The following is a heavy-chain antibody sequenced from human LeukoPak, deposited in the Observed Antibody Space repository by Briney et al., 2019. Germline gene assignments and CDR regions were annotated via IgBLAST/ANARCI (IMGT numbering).Heavy chain of an antibody. CDR2: IIPIFGTA. CDR1: GGTFSSYA. D-gene: IGHD6-19*01. J-gene: IGHJ6*03. V-gene: IGHV1-69*06. CDR3: ARASSSGWSLWGYNYYYMDV. Sequence: ASVKVSCKASGGTFSSYAISWVRQAPGQGLEWMGGIIPIFGTANYAQKFQGRVTITADKSTSTAYMELSSLRSEDTAVYYCARASSSGWSLWGYNYYYMDVGEKGPT.